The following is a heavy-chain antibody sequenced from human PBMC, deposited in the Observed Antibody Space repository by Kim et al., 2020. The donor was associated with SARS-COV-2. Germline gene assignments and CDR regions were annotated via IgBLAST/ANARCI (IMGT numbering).Heavy chain of an antibody. Sequence: GGSLRLSCAASGFTFSSYAMSWVRQAPGKGLEWVSAISGSGGSTYYADSVKGRFTMSRDNSKNTLYLQMNSLRAEDTAVYYCAKEGVGYCGGDCYPDYWGQGTLVTVSS. CDR3: AKEGVGYCGGDCYPDY. J-gene: IGHJ4*02. CDR2: ISGSGGST. CDR1: GFTFSSYA. D-gene: IGHD2-21*02. V-gene: IGHV3-23*01.